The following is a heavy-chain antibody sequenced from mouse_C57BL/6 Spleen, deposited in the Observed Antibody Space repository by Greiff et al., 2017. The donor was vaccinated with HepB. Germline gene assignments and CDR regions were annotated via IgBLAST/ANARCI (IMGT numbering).Heavy chain of an antibody. D-gene: IGHD4-1*01. V-gene: IGHV14-4*01. CDR2: IDPENGDT. CDR1: GFNIKDDY. Sequence: VQLQQSGAELVRPGASVKLSCTASGFNIKDDYMHWVKQRPEQGLEWIGWIDPENGDTEYASKFQGKATITADTSSNTAYLQLSSLTSEDTAVYYCTVWDEGFAYWGQGTLVTVSA. J-gene: IGHJ3*01. CDR3: TVWDEGFAY.